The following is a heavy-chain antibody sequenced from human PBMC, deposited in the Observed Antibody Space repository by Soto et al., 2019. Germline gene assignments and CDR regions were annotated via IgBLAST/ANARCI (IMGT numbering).Heavy chain of an antibody. CDR2: ISYDGSNK. CDR1: GFTFSSYG. J-gene: IGHJ6*02. D-gene: IGHD6-13*01. V-gene: IGHV3-30*18. CDR3: AKGLNSSSWRLYYYYGMDV. Sequence: GGSLRLSCAASGFTFSSYGMHWVRQAPGKGLEWVAVISYDGSNKYYADSVKGRFTISRDNSKNTLYLQMNSLRAEDTAVYYCAKGLNSSSWRLYYYYGMDVWGQGTTVTVSS.